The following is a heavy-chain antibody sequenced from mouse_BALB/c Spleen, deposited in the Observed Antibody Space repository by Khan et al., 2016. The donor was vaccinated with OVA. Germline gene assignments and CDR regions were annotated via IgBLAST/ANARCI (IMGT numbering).Heavy chain of an antibody. Sequence: QVQLKESGPELVKPGASVRISCKASGYTFTSYYIHWVKQRPGQGLEWIGWIYPGNVNTKYNEKFKGKATLTADKSSSTAYMQLSSLTSEDSAVYFCAVGEPWCAYWGQGTLVTVSA. J-gene: IGHJ3*01. CDR2: IYPGNVNT. CDR3: AVGEPWCAY. D-gene: IGHD2-13*01. V-gene: IGHV1S56*01. CDR1: GYTFTSYY.